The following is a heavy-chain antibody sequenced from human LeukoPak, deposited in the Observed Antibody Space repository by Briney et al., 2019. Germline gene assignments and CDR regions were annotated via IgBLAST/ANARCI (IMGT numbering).Heavy chain of an antibody. CDR1: GFTFSSYG. D-gene: IGHD2-2*02. CDR3: ARGGPGYCSSTSCFTYGDY. CDR2: IWYEGSNK. V-gene: IGHV3-33*01. J-gene: IGHJ4*02. Sequence: GRSLRLSCAASGFTFSSYGMHWVRQAPGKGLEWVAVIWYEGSNKYYADSVKGRFTISRDNSKNTLYLQMNSLRAEDTAVYYCARGGPGYCSSTSCFTYGDYWGQGTLVTVSS.